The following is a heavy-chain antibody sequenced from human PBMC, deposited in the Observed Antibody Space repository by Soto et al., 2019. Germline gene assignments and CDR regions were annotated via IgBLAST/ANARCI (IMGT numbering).Heavy chain of an antibody. D-gene: IGHD3-9*01. CDR1: GYTFNSHE. CDR2: ISSSSSYI. V-gene: IGHV3-21*01. Sequence: GGALRLSCVASGYTFNSHEMNWVRQAPGKGLEWISSISSSSSYIYYADSVKGRFTISRDNAKNSLYLQMNSLRAEDTAVYYCARDIRYDYWGQGTLVTVSS. CDR3: ARDIRYDY. J-gene: IGHJ4*02.